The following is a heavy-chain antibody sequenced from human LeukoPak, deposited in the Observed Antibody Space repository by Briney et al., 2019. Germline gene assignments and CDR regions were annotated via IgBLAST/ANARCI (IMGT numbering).Heavy chain of an antibody. D-gene: IGHD2-2*01. CDR3: ARATSRELDY. J-gene: IGHJ4*02. V-gene: IGHV4-34*01. Sequence: SETLSLTCAVYGGSFSGYYWSWIRQPPGKGLEWIGEINHSGSTNYNPSLKSRVTISVDTSKNQFSLKLSSVTAADTAVYYCARATSRELDYWGQGTLVTASS. CDR1: GGSFSGYY. CDR2: INHSGST.